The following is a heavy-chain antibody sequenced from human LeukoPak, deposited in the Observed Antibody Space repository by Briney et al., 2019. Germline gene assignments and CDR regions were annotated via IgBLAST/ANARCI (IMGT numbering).Heavy chain of an antibody. CDR2: MNPISGNT. V-gene: IGHV1-8*01. Sequence: ASVKVSCKASGYTFTSYDINWVRQATGQGLEWMGWMNPISGNTGYAQKFQGRVTMTRNTSISTAYMELSSLRSEDTAVYYCARCPTMVTRLYYYYYGMDVWGQGTTVTVSS. CDR3: ARCPTMVTRLYYYYYGMDV. J-gene: IGHJ6*02. D-gene: IGHD4-17*01. CDR1: GYTFTSYD.